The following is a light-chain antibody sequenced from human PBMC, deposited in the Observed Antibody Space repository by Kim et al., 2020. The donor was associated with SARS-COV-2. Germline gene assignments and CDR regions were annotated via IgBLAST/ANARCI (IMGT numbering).Light chain of an antibody. V-gene: IGLV6-57*04. J-gene: IGLJ2*01. Sequence: NFMLTQPHSVSESPGKTVTIYCTRSSGSIDDNYVQWYQQRPGGVPTTVIYEDDQRPSGVSDRFSGSIDNSSNSASLTISGLRTEDEADYYCQSYNRDNVLFGGGTQLTVL. CDR1: SGSIDDNY. CDR2: EDD. CDR3: QSYNRDNVL.